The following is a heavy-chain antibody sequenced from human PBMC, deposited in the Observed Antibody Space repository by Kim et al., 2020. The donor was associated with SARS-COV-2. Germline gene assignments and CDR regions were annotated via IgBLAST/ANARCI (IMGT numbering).Heavy chain of an antibody. J-gene: IGHJ4*02. D-gene: IGHD6-19*01. CDR3: ARDHSGWLVDY. CDR2: IYHSGST. CDR1: GYSISSGYY. Sequence: SETLSLTCTVSGYSISSGYYWGWIRQPPGKGLEWIGSIYHSGSTYYNPSLKSRVTISVDTSKNQFSLKLSSVTAADTAVYYCARDHSGWLVDYWGQGTLVTVSS. V-gene: IGHV4-38-2*02.